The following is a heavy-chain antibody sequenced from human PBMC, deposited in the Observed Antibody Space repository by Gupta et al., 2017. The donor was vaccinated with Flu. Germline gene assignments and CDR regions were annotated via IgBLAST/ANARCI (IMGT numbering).Heavy chain of an antibody. D-gene: IGHD2-8*01. CDR2: ISGSGDYI. J-gene: IGHJ6*02. V-gene: IGHV3-9*01. Sequence: AMHWVRQVPGKGLEWVSGISGSGDYIDYANSVKGRFTTSKDNARNSLYLEMNNLRPEDTAIYYCIKEINNGGMDVWGQGTTVTVSS. CDR3: IKEINNGGMDV. CDR1: A.